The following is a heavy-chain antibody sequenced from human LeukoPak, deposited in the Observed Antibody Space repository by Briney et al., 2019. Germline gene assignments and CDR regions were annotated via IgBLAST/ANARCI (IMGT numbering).Heavy chain of an antibody. J-gene: IGHJ3*02. D-gene: IGHD3-10*01. CDR3: ARLPYTMVRGVHDAFDI. CDR2: INPNSGGT. CDR1: GYTFTGYY. Sequence: ASVKVSCKASGYTFTGYYMHWVRQAPGQGLEWMGWINPNSGGTNYAQKFQGRVTMTRDTSISTAYMELSRLRSDDTAVYYCARLPYTMVRGVHDAFDIWGQGTMVTASS. V-gene: IGHV1-2*02.